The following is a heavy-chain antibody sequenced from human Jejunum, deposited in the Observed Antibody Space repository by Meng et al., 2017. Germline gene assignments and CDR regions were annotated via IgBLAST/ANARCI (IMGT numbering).Heavy chain of an antibody. CDR1: GFTFSGYW. CDR3: VRDGPNYFDQ. CDR2: INSDGTGT. V-gene: IGHV3-74*01. Sequence: GESLKISCAASGFTFSGYWMHWVRQGTGKWLVWLSHINSDGTGTSYAESVRGRFTISRDNAKNTLYLQMNSLTVEDTAVYYCVRDGPNYFDQWGQGSLGTVSS. J-gene: IGHJ4*02.